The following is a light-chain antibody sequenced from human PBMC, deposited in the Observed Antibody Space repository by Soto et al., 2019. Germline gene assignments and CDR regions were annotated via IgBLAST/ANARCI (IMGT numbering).Light chain of an antibody. Sequence: YVLTEQPSACGTPGQRVTISSSGSSSNIGSNTVNWYQQLPGTAPKLLIHANNQRPSGVPDRFSGSKSGTSASLAISWLQSEEADYYCAAWDDSLNGYVFGTGTKVTVL. J-gene: IGLJ1*01. V-gene: IGLV1-44*01. CDR1: SSNIGSNT. CDR2: ANN. CDR3: AAWDDSLNGYV.